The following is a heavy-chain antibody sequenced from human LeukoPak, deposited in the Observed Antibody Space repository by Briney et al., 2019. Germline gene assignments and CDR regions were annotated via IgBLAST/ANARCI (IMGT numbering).Heavy chain of an antibody. CDR3: ASVTTWYFQH. V-gene: IGHV3-66*02. Sequence: GGSLRLSCAASGFTVSSNYMSWVRQAPGKGLEWVSVIYSGGSTYYADSVKGRFTISRDNSKNTLYLQMNGLRAEDTAVYYCASVTTWYFQHWGQGTLVTVSS. J-gene: IGHJ1*01. CDR1: GFTVSSNY. CDR2: IYSGGST. D-gene: IGHD4-11*01.